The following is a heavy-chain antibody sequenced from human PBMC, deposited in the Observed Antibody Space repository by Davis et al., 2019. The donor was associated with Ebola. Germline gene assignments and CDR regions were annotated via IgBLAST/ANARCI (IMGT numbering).Heavy chain of an antibody. CDR3: ANLPHREYGGIEWFDP. Sequence: SVKVSCKASGGTFNTFAIHWVRQAPGQGLEWMGVIIRVFGAANYAQRFRGRVTISADAATRTVYMEMSSLRSDDTAVYYCANLPHREYGGIEWFDPWGQGSLVIVSS. J-gene: IGHJ5*02. CDR2: IIRVFGAA. V-gene: IGHV1-69*13. CDR1: GGTFNTFA. D-gene: IGHD2-15*01.